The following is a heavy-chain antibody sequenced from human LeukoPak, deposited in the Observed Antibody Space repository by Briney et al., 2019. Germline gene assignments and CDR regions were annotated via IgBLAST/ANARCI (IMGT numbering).Heavy chain of an antibody. CDR2: IGSSSSTI. CDR1: GFTFSSHS. CDR3: ARGAYYYED. V-gene: IGHV3-48*01. D-gene: IGHD3-22*01. J-gene: IGHJ4*02. Sequence: GGSLRLSCAASGFTFSSHSMNWVRQAPGKGLEWVSYIGSSSSTIYYADSVKGRFTISRDNAKNSLYLQMNSLRAEDTAVYYCARGAYYYEDWGQGTLVTVSS.